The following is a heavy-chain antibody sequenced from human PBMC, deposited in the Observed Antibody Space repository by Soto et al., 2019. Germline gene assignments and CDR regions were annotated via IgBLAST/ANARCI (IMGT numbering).Heavy chain of an antibody. D-gene: IGHD3-3*01. CDR2: ISNSGGRT. CDR3: AKDLATYDFWTGFYTGSGNY. J-gene: IGHJ4*01. Sequence: GGSLRLSCAASGFTFSSYAMNWVRQAPGKGLKWVAVISNSGGRTYYADSVKGRFTISRDNSKNTLYLQMNTLRAEDTAVYFCAKDLATYDFWTGFYTGSGNYWGHGTLVTVSS. CDR1: GFTFSSYA. V-gene: IGHV3-23*01.